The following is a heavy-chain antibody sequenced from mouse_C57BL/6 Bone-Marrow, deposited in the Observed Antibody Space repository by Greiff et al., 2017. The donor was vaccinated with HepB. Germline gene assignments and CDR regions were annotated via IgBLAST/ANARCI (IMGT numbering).Heavy chain of an antibody. CDR2: IDPETGGT. Sequence: QVQLQQSGAELVRPGASVTLSCKASGYTFTDYEMHWVKQTPVHGLEWIGAIDPETGGTAYNQKFKGKAILTADKSSSTAYMELRSLTSEDSAVYYCTRGDSSSWFAYLGQGTLVTVSA. CDR3: TRGDSSSWFAY. CDR1: GYTFTDYE. J-gene: IGHJ3*01. V-gene: IGHV1-15*01. D-gene: IGHD3-2*01.